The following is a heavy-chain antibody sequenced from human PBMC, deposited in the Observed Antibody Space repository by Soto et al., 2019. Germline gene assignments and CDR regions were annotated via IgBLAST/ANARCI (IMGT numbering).Heavy chain of an antibody. V-gene: IGHV1-69*01. CDR1: GGTFSSYA. J-gene: IGHJ2*01. Sequence: QVQLVQTGAEVKKPGSSVKVSCTASGGTFSSYAISWVRQAPGQGLEWMGGIIPIFGTANYAQKFQGRVTITADESTSTAYMELSSLRSEDTAVYYCASQNPTYEILTGYYCYFDLWGRGTLVTVSS. CDR2: IIPIFGTA. D-gene: IGHD3-9*01. CDR3: ASQNPTYEILTGYYCYFDL.